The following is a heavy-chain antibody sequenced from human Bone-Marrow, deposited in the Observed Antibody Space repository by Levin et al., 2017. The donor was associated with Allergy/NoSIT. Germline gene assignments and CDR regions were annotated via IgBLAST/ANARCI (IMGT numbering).Heavy chain of an antibody. J-gene: IGHJ4*02. V-gene: IGHV3-30-3*01. Sequence: GGSLRLSCEGSGATFRSSAIHWVRQPPGKGLEWVAVISYDGSNEYHADSVKGRFTISRDNSKNTVYLQMNSLRVEDTAIYYCARDLSWVLYDYWGQGTLVTVSS. D-gene: IGHD3-3*01. CDR1: GATFRSSA. CDR3: ARDLSWVLYDY. CDR2: ISYDGSNE.